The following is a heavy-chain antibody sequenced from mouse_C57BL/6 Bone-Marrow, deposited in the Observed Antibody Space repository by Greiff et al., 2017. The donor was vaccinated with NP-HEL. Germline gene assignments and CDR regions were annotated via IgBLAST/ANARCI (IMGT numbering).Heavy chain of an antibody. J-gene: IGHJ3*01. Sequence: EVKLMESGGGLVKPGGSLKLSCAASRFTFSSYAMSWVRQTPEKRLEWVATISDGGSYTYYPDNVKGRFTISRDNAKNNLYLQMSHLKSEDTAMYYCARDCYGSSPWFAYWGQGTLVTVSA. CDR3: ARDCYGSSPWFAY. D-gene: IGHD1-1*01. V-gene: IGHV5-4*01. CDR1: RFTFSSYA. CDR2: ISDGGSYT.